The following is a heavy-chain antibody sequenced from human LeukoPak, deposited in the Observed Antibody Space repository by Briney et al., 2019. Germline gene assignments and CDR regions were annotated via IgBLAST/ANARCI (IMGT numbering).Heavy chain of an antibody. V-gene: IGHV1-69*05. D-gene: IGHD2-15*01. CDR1: GGTFSSYA. J-gene: IGHJ6*03. CDR2: IIPIFGTA. CDR3: ARGIADDYYYYYYMDV. Sequence: SVKVSCKASGGTFSSYAISWVRQGPGQGLEWMGGIIPIFGTANYAQKFQGRVTITTDESTSTAYMELSSLRSEDTAVYYCARGIADDYYYYYYMDVWGKGTTVTVSS.